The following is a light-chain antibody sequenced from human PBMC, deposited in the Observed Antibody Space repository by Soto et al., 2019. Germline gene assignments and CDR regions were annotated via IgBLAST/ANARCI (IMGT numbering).Light chain of an antibody. J-gene: IGKJ4*01. Sequence: DIQMTQSPCSLSASVGDRVTITCRASQSISTYLHWYQQKPGKSPNLLIYAASTLQSGVPSRFSGSGSGTDFTITISSLQPEDFATYFCQHGYSTPLPFGGGTKVDIK. CDR2: AAS. V-gene: IGKV1-39*01. CDR1: QSISTY. CDR3: QHGYSTPLP.